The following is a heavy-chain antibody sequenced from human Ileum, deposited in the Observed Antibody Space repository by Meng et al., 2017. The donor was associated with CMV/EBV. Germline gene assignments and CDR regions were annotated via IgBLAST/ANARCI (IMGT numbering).Heavy chain of an antibody. CDR1: GDDVSNNNTT. J-gene: IGHJ6*02. D-gene: IGHD4-11*01. CDR2: TYYRSKWYN. Sequence: SQTLSLTCAISGDDVSNNNTTWNWIRQSPSRGLEWLGRTYYRSKWYNDYAVSVESRLTINPDTSKNQFSLKLRSVTAADTAVYHCARGDFSNNGGIYYSGMNVWGQGTTVTVSS. CDR3: ARGDFSNNGGIYYSGMNV. V-gene: IGHV6-1*01.